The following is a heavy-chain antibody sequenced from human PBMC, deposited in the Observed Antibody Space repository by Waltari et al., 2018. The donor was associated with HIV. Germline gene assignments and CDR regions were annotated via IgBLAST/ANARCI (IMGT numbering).Heavy chain of an antibody. CDR2: INIDGSRI. D-gene: IGHD3-10*01. J-gene: IGHJ4*02. Sequence: EVQLVQSGGGLIKPGGSLRLSCAASGFSVSSYWMHWVRQTPGKGLVWVSRINIDGSRIDYAGSVGGRFTISRDSAKNTLSLQINSLTEEDTAVYYCSRDTFGEYDYWGQGTLVTVSS. CDR1: GFSVSSYW. CDR3: SRDTFGEYDY. V-gene: IGHV3-74*01.